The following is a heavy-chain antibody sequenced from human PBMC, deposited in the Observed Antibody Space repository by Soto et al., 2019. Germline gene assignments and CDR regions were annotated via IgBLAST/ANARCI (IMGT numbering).Heavy chain of an antibody. J-gene: IGHJ5*02. V-gene: IGHV2-5*02. CDR1: GFSLSTSGVG. CDR2: IYWDDDK. D-gene: IGHD6-6*01. CDR3: APSWDRSSIAARPGWVDP. Sequence: QITLKESGPTLVKPTQTLTLTCTFSGFSLSTSGVGVGWIRQPPGKALEWLALIYWDDDKRYSPSLKSRLTITQDTTKNQVVLTMTNMDPVDTATYYCAPSWDRSSIAARPGWVDPWGQGTLVTVSS.